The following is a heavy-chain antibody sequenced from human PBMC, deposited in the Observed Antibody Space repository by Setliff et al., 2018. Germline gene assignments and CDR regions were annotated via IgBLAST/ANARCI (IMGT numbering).Heavy chain of an antibody. J-gene: IGHJ4*02. CDR1: GFTFSGSA. Sequence: PGGSLRLSCAASGFTFSGSAMHWVRQASGKGLEWVGRIRSKANSYATAYAASVKGRFTISRDDSKNTAYLQMNSLKTEDTAVYYCASVDSSDYPGYWGQGTLVTVSS. CDR3: ASVDSSDYPGY. V-gene: IGHV3-73*01. CDR2: IRSKANSYAT. D-gene: IGHD4-17*01.